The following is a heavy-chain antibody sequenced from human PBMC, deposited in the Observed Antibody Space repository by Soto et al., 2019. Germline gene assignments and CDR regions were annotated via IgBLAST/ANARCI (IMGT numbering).Heavy chain of an antibody. Sequence: ASVKVSCQASGYTFTSYGISWVRQAPCQGLEWMGWISAYTGNTNYAQKLQGRVTMTTDTSTSTAYMELRSLRSDDTAVYYCTRDRLGDFDWWGQGTLVTVSS. CDR2: ISAYTGNT. V-gene: IGHV1-18*01. CDR3: TRDRLGDFDW. CDR1: GYTFTSYG. J-gene: IGHJ4*02.